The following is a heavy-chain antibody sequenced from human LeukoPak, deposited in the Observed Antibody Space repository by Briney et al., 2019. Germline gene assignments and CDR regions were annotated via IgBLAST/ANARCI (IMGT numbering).Heavy chain of an antibody. CDR3: VRDGGGTTPYDC. CDR2: IRPDGRNI. CDR1: GFTLSDYW. Sequence: GGSLRLSCAASGFTLSDYWMKWVRQVPGKGRVWGSHIRPDGRNIVYADGVRGRLTMSRDRAKNTLYMQMNSLRVEDTAVYYCVRDGGGTTPYDCWGQGSLVTVSS. J-gene: IGHJ4*02. D-gene: IGHD1-7*01. V-gene: IGHV3-74*01.